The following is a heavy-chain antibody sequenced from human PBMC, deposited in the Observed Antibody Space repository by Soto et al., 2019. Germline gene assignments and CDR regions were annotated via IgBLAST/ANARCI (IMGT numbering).Heavy chain of an antibody. Sequence: SVKVSCKASGGTFSSYTISWVRQAPGQGLEWMGRIIPILGIANYAQKFQGRVTITADKSTSTAYMELSSLRSEDTAVYYCARDRDSGWYENLDYWGQGTLVTVSS. CDR1: GGTFSSYT. D-gene: IGHD6-19*01. V-gene: IGHV1-69*04. CDR2: IIPILGIA. CDR3: ARDRDSGWYENLDY. J-gene: IGHJ4*02.